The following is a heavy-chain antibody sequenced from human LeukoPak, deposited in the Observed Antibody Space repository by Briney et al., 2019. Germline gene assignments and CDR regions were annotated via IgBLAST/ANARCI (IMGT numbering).Heavy chain of an antibody. CDR2: INEDGSEK. CDR1: EFSFETYW. Sequence: GALRLSGVALEFSFETYWMSWVRQAPGKGPEWVDNINEDGSEKHYVGSVRGRFTISRDNADNSLHLQMNSLRPEDMAVYYCARGETMDVWGKGTTVTVST. CDR3: ARGETMDV. J-gene: IGHJ6*04. D-gene: IGHD5-24*01. V-gene: IGHV3-7*01.